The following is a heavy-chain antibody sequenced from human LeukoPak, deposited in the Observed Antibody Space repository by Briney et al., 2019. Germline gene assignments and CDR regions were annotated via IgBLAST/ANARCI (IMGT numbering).Heavy chain of an antibody. CDR1: GFTFSSYT. CDR3: ARGDYPPSYDFWSGYFLV. Sequence: GGSLRLSCAASGFTFSSYTIHWVRQAPGKGLEWVALISDDGTNKYYVDSVKGRFTISRDNSKNTLYLQMNSLRAEDTAVYYCARGDYPPSYDFWSGYFLVWGQGTTVTVSS. J-gene: IGHJ6*02. D-gene: IGHD3-3*01. CDR2: ISDDGTNK. V-gene: IGHV3-30-3*01.